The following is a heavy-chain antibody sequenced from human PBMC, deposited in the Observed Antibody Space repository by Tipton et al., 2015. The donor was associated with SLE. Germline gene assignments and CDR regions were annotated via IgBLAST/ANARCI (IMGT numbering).Heavy chain of an antibody. CDR2: YYYSGST. D-gene: IGHD1-14*01. V-gene: IGHV4-39*01. CDR3: ARQGTGFGSGRDDY. Sequence: TLSLTCIVSGGSISSSSYYWGWIRQPPGKGLEWIGSYYYSGSTYYTPSLKSRVTASVDTSKNQFSLSLYSVTVDDTAVYYCARQGTGFGSGRDDYWGQGILVTVSS. J-gene: IGHJ4*02. CDR1: GGSISSSSYY.